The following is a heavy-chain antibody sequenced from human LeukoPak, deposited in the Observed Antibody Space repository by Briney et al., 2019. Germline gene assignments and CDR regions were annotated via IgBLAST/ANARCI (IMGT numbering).Heavy chain of an antibody. Sequence: SETLSLTCAVYGGSFSGYYWSWIRQPAGKGLEWIGRIYTSGSTNYNPSLKSRVTMSVDTSKNQFSLKLSSVTAADTAVYYCARDSTWFGELYTPYYMDVWGKGTTVTISS. D-gene: IGHD3-10*01. CDR3: ARDSTWFGELYTPYYMDV. CDR1: GGSFSGYY. J-gene: IGHJ6*03. CDR2: IYTSGST. V-gene: IGHV4-4*07.